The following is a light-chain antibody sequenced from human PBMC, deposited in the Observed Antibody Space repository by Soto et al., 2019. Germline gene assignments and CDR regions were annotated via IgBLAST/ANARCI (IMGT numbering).Light chain of an antibody. V-gene: IGKV1-9*01. CDR1: QAISTY. Sequence: IQLTQSPSSLSASVGDRVTISCRASQAISTYLAWYQQKPGKAPQLLIFAASTLHSGVPSRFSGSGSWTDFTLTISSLQPEDFATYYCQQLSSYPISFGQGTRLEIK. CDR2: AAS. J-gene: IGKJ5*01. CDR3: QQLSSYPIS.